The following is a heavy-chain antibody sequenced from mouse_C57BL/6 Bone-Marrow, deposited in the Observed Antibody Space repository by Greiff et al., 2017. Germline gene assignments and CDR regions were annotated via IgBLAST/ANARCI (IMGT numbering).Heavy chain of an antibody. Sequence: EVQLVESGPGLVKPSQSLSLTCSVTGYSITSGYYWNWIRQFPGNKLEWMGYISYDGSNNYNPSLKNRITITRDTSKNQFFLKLNSVTTKDTATYDCARAFITTVVSFDYWGQGTTLTVSS. D-gene: IGHD1-1*01. V-gene: IGHV3-6*01. CDR2: ISYDGSN. CDR3: ARAFITTVVSFDY. J-gene: IGHJ2*01. CDR1: GYSITSGYY.